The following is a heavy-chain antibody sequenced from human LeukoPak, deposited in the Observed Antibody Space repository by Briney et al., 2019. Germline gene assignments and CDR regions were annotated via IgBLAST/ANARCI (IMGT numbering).Heavy chain of an antibody. CDR1: GYTFTSYG. J-gene: IGHJ4*02. V-gene: IGHV1-18*01. Sequence: GASVKVSCKASGYTFTSYGISWVRQAPGQGLEWMGWISIYNSNTNYAQKIQGRATLTTDTSTSTAYMEMRSLRSDDTAIYYCARVYRDYDFWSGYWESYFDCWGQGTLVTVSS. CDR2: ISIYNSNT. D-gene: IGHD3-3*01. CDR3: ARVYRDYDFWSGYWESYFDC.